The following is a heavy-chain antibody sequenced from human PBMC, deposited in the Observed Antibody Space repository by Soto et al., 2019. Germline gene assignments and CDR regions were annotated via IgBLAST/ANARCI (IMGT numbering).Heavy chain of an antibody. V-gene: IGHV1-2*02. CDR2: INPNSGGT. D-gene: IGHD6-19*01. Sequence: ASVKVSCKASGYTFTGYYMHWVRQAPGQGLEWMGWINPNSGGTNYAQKFQGRVTMTRDTSISTAYMELSRLRSDDTAVYCRARESAVAGQVLDYWGQGTLVTVSS. CDR3: ARESAVAGQVLDY. CDR1: GYTFTGYY. J-gene: IGHJ4*02.